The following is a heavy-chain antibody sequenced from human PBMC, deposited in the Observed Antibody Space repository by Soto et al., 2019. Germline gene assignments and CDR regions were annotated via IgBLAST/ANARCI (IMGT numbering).Heavy chain of an antibody. J-gene: IGHJ3*02. CDR3: ARQGDGAIYI. V-gene: IGHV5-51*07. CDR2: CYPEYSDT. Sequence: GESLKNFCKGSGYRFTSYWIGWVHQIPAICLEWIGICYPEYSDTRYGPSFQVQVTISADKSISPAYLQWSGLRASDTAMYYCARQGDGAIYIRGSGTLVTLS. CDR1: GYRFTSYW.